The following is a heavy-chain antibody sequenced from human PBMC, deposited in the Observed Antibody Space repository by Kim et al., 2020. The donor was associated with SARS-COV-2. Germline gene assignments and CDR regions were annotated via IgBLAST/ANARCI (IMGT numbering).Heavy chain of an antibody. D-gene: IGHD1-1*01. CDR1: GLTFSSYW. Sequence: GGSLRLSCAASGLTFSSYWMTWVRQSPGKGLEWVANIKQDGSEKNYVDSVKGRFTISRDNAKNPLSLQMNSLRAEDTALYYCATSASPGSRYYHSYGFDV. CDR2: IKQDGSEK. CDR3: ATSASPGSRYYHSYGFDV. J-gene: IGHJ6*01. V-gene: IGHV3-7*01.